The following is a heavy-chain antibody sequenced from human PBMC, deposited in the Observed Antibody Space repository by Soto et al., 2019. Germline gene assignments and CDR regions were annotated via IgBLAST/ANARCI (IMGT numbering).Heavy chain of an antibody. J-gene: IGHJ5*02. D-gene: IGHD2-8*01. CDR3: AKQIYCTNGVCYPGNWFDP. CDR2: IHAGNGDT. Sequence: ASVKVSCKASGYTFSTYAVQWVRQAPGQSLEWIGWIHAGNGDTKYSQKFHDRVTITRDTSASTTYMELSSLRSEDTAVYYCAKQIYCTNGVCYPGNWFDPWGQGTLVTVSS. CDR1: GYTFSTYA. V-gene: IGHV1-3*01.